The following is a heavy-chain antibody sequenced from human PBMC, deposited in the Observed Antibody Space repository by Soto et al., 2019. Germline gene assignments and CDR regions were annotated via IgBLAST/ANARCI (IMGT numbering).Heavy chain of an antibody. CDR1: GFTFSSYG. CDR2: ISYDGSNK. J-gene: IGHJ4*02. V-gene: IGHV3-30*18. Sequence: GGSLRLSCAASGFTFSSYGMHWVRQAPGKGLEWVAVISYDGSNKYYADSVKGRFTISRDNSKNTLYLQMNSLRAEDTAVYYCAKSSPGYCSGGSCKTYYFDYWGQGTLVTVSS. D-gene: IGHD2-15*01. CDR3: AKSSPGYCSGGSCKTYYFDY.